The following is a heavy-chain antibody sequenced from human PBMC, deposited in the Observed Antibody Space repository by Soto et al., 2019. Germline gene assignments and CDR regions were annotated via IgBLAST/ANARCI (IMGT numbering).Heavy chain of an antibody. Sequence: SETLSLTCTVSGGSISSYYWSWIRQPAGKGLEWIGRIYTSGSTNYNPSLKSRVTMSVDTSKNQFSLKLSSVTAADTAIYFCARLVYDTRLNYMYFDFWGQGALV. J-gene: IGHJ4*02. CDR2: IYTSGST. V-gene: IGHV4-4*07. CDR1: GGSISSYY. D-gene: IGHD2-8*01. CDR3: ARLVYDTRLNYMYFDF.